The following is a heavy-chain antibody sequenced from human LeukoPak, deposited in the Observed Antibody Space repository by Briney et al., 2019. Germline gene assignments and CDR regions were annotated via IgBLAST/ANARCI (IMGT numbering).Heavy chain of an antibody. V-gene: IGHV4-59*08. D-gene: IGHD4-17*01. J-gene: IGHJ6*02. Sequence: SETLSLTCTVSGGSISSHYWSWIRQPPGKGLEWIGYIYYSGSTNYNPSLKSRVTISVDTSKNQFSLKLSSVTAADTAVYYCARRTVTRYYYYGMDVWGQGTTVTVSS. CDR3: ARRTVTRYYYYGMDV. CDR2: IYYSGST. CDR1: GGSISSHY.